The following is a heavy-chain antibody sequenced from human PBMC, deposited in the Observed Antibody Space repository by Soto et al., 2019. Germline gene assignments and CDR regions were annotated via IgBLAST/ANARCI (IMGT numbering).Heavy chain of an antibody. CDR2: IYHSGST. Sequence: QVQLQESGPGLVKPSGTLSLTCAVSGGSISSSNWWSWVRQPPGKGLEWIGEIYHSGSTNYNPSLKSRVTISVDKSKTQFTLNLSSVTAADTAVYYCARVITIFGARNWFDPWGQGTLVTVSS. V-gene: IGHV4-4*02. D-gene: IGHD3-3*01. CDR1: GGSISSSNW. J-gene: IGHJ5*02. CDR3: ARVITIFGARNWFDP.